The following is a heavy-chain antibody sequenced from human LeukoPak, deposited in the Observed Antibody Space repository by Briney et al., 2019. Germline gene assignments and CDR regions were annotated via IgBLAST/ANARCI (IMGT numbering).Heavy chain of an antibody. J-gene: IGHJ4*02. CDR2: IYDTGNT. Sequence: SETLPLTCTVSGDSMNGLSWSWLGQAPGKGLEGVAYIYDTGNTNTSPSHKSRVTLGVDTSKTAFSLRLSSVTAADTAVYYCARGVRVGFSSYYFDYWGQGTLVTVSS. CDR3: ARGVRVGFSSYYFDY. D-gene: IGHD6-6*01. CDR1: GDSMNGLS. V-gene: IGHV4-59*11.